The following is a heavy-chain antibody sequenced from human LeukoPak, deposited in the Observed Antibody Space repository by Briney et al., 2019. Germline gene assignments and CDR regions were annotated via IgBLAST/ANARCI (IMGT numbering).Heavy chain of an antibody. J-gene: IGHJ4*02. CDR2: VSYSSSTI. V-gene: IGHV3-48*02. CDR1: GFTFSSYS. Sequence: GGSLSLSCAASGFTFSSYSMNWVRQAPGKGLEWISYVSYSSSTIYYADSVKGRFTISRDNAKNSLYLQMNSLRDVDTAVYYCARDAHIVRGVNPLDYWGQGTLVTVSS. CDR3: ARDAHIVRGVNPLDY. D-gene: IGHD3-10*01.